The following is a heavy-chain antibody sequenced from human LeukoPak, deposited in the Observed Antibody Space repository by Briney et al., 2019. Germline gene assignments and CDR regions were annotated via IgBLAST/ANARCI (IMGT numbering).Heavy chain of an antibody. D-gene: IGHD3-22*01. CDR2: ISGSGGST. CDR3: AKPLGYYYDSSGPGIDY. CDR1: GFTFSSYG. Sequence: GGSLRLSCAASGFTFSSYGMSWVRQAPGKGLEWVSAISGSGGSTYSADSVKGRFTISRDNSKNTLYLQMNSLRAEDTAVYYCAKPLGYYYDSSGPGIDYWGQGILVTVSS. V-gene: IGHV3-23*01. J-gene: IGHJ4*02.